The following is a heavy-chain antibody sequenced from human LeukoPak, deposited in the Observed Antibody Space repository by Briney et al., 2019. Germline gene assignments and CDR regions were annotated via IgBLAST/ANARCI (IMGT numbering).Heavy chain of an antibody. V-gene: IGHV4-39*01. CDR3: ARLFSSSWYRGAFDL. Sequence: SETLSLTCTVSGGSISSYYWGWIRQPPGKGLEWIGSIYYSGNTYYNPSLKSRVTISVDTSKNQFSLKLSSVTAADTAVYYCARLFSSSWYRGAFDLWGQGTMVTVSS. D-gene: IGHD6-13*01. J-gene: IGHJ3*01. CDR2: IYYSGNT. CDR1: GGSISSYY.